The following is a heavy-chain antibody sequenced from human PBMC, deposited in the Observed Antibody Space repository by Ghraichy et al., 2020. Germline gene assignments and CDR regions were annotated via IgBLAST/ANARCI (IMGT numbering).Heavy chain of an antibody. CDR3: ARDPYCSSTSCSVAEYFQH. CDR1: GGSFSGYY. J-gene: IGHJ1*01. V-gene: IGHV4-34*01. Sequence: SETLSLTCAVYGGSFSGYYWSWIRQPPGKGLEWIGEINHSGSTNYNPSLKSRVTISVDTSKNQFSLKLSSVTAADTAVYYCARDPYCSSTSCSVAEYFQHWGQGTLVTVSS. CDR2: INHSGST. D-gene: IGHD2-2*01.